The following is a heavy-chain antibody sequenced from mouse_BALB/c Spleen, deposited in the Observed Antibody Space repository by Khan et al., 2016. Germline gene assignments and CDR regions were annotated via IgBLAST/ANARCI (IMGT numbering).Heavy chain of an antibody. CDR2: VNPNNGGT. D-gene: IGHD2-13*01. J-gene: IGHJ1*01. Sequence: EVQLQESGPDLVKPGASVKISCKASGYSFTGYYIHWVKQSHGKSLEWIGRVNPNNGGTNYIPKFKGKAVLTEDKSSSTAYMELRSLTFEDSAVYYGVRGGDYGKFDGWGAGTTVTVSS. CDR3: VRGGDYGKFDG. CDR1: GYSFTGYY. V-gene: IGHV1-18*01.